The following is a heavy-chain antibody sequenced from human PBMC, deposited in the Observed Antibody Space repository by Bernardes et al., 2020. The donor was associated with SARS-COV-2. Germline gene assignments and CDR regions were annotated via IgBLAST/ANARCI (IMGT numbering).Heavy chain of an antibody. D-gene: IGHD6-19*01. V-gene: IGHV3-30*18. J-gene: IGHJ3*01. CDR1: GFTFATYA. CDR3: AKDGGSRRGRGWYGDDAFDV. Sequence: GGSLRLSCAASGFTFATYAMHWVRQAPGKGLEWAAIISYDGRTKYYGDSVKGRFTISRDNSKNTLYLQMDSLRVEDTALYYCAKDGGSRRGRGWYGDDAFDVWGQGTVVTVSS. CDR2: ISYDGRTK.